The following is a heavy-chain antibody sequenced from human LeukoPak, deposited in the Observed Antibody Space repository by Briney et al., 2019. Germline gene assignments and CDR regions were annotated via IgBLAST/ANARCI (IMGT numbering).Heavy chain of an antibody. J-gene: IGHJ6*02. CDR1: GYTFTSYD. CDR3: ARAANYYDFWSGYSYYYYGMDV. CDR2: MNPNSGNT. Sequence: GASVKVSCKASGYTFTSYDINWVRQAPGQGLEWMGWMNPNSGNTGYAQKFQGRVTMTRNTSISTAYMELSSLRSEDTAVYYCARAANYYDFWSGYSYYYYGMDVWGQGTTVTVSS. V-gene: IGHV1-8*01. D-gene: IGHD3-3*01.